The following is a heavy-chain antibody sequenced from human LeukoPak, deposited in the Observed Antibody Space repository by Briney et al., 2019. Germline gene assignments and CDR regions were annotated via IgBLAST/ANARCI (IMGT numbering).Heavy chain of an antibody. Sequence: PGESLKISCQGSGYTFNTYWVGWVRQMPGKGLEGIGIIYPGDSDIRYSPSFRGQVTISADKSSSTAYLQWSSLKASDTAMYYCARRDVSAWYYFDYWGQGTLVTVSS. J-gene: IGHJ4*02. CDR1: GYTFNTYW. CDR2: IYPGDSDI. CDR3: ARRDVSAWYYFDY. D-gene: IGHD6-19*01. V-gene: IGHV5-51*01.